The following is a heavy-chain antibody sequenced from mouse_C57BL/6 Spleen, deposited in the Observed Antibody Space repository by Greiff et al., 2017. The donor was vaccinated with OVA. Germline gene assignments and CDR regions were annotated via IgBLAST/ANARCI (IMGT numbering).Heavy chain of an antibody. CDR3: ARGGYYGSSYVVDY. V-gene: IGHV1-55*01. J-gene: IGHJ2*01. CDR2: IYPGSGST. CDR1: GYTFTSYW. Sequence: VQLQQPGAELVKPGASVKMSCKASGYTFTSYWITWVKQRPGQGLGWIGDIYPGSGSTNYNEKFKRKATLTVDTSSSTAYMQLSSLTSEDSAVYYCARGGYYGSSYVVDYWGQGTTLTVSS. D-gene: IGHD1-1*01.